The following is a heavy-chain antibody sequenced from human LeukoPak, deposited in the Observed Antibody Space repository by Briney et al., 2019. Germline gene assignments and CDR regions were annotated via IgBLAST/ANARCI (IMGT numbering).Heavy chain of an antibody. J-gene: IGHJ4*02. CDR2: ISYDGDNK. Sequence: GGSLRLSCSASSFNFKTYNINWVRQTPGKGLEWVAVISYDGDNKYYTDSVKGRFTISRDNSKNTLYLQMNSLRAEDTAVYYCAKARGSLADFFDYWGQGTLVTVSS. V-gene: IGHV3-30*18. D-gene: IGHD2-15*01. CDR1: SFNFKTYN. CDR3: AKARGSLADFFDY.